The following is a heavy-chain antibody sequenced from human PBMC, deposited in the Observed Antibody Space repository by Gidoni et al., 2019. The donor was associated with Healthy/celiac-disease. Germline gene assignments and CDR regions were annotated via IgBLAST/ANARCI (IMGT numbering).Heavy chain of an antibody. Sequence: QVQLVESGGGVVQPGRSLRLSCAASGFTFSIYGKHWVRQAPGKGLEWVAVISYDGSNKYYADSVKGRFTISRDNSKNTLYLQMNSLRAEDTAVYYCAKDRSTTRYYYYYGMDVWGQGTTVTVSS. J-gene: IGHJ6*02. CDR1: GFTFSIYG. CDR2: ISYDGSNK. D-gene: IGHD4-17*01. V-gene: IGHV3-30*18. CDR3: AKDRSTTRYYYYYGMDV.